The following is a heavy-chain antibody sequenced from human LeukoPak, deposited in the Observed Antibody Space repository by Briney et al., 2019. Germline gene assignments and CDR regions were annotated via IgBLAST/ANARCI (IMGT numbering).Heavy chain of an antibody. CDR2: IYYSGST. CDR1: GGSMRSYF. V-gene: IGHV4-59*07. D-gene: IGHD6-19*01. Sequence: PSDTLSLTCTVSGGSMRSYFWNWIRQPPEKGLEWIGSIYYSGSTDYSPSLKSRVTISIDTSKNEFSLKLSSVTAADAAMYYCASAWNRGWFYFDSWGQGTLVTVSS. CDR3: ASAWNRGWFYFDS. J-gene: IGHJ4*02.